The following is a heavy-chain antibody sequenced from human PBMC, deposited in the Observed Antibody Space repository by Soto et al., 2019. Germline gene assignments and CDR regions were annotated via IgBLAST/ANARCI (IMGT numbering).Heavy chain of an antibody. CDR3: ARPYYSGWFLFTS. V-gene: IGHV1-8*01. D-gene: IGHD6-19*01. J-gene: IGHJ5*02. Sequence: ASVKVSCKASGYTFTSFDIHWVRQATEQGLGWMGWMNPNSGTTNYALKFQDRVTMTRNTSISTAYMEVSSLRSEDTAVYYCARPYYSGWFLFTSWGQGTLVTVSS. CDR2: MNPNSGTT. CDR1: GYTFTSFD.